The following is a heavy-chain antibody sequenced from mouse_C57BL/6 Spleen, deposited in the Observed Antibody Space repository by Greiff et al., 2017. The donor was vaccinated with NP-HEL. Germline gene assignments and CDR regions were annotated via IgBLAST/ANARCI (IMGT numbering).Heavy chain of an antibody. D-gene: IGHD2-4*01. Sequence: EVQLVESGGGLVKPGGSLKLSCAASGFTFSDYGMHWVRQAPEKGLEWVAYISSGSSTIYYADKVKGRFTISRDNAKNTLFLQMTSLRSEETGMYYGARSLYDYDGYAVDYWGQGTSVTVSS. CDR3: ARSLYDYDGYAVDY. CDR1: GFTFSDYG. CDR2: ISSGSSTI. V-gene: IGHV5-17*01. J-gene: IGHJ4*01.